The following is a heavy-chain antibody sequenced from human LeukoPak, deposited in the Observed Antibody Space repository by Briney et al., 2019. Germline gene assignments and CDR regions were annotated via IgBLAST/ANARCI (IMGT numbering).Heavy chain of an antibody. V-gene: IGHV1-46*01. CDR3: AREESGGYFDY. CDR1: GYTFTSYY. J-gene: IGHJ4*02. Sequence: ASVKVSCKSSGYTFTSYYMHWVRQAPGQGLEWMGVSNPSGVGTNYAQKFQGRVTMTRDTSTTTVYMELSSLRSEDTAVYYCAREESGGYFDYWGQGTLVTVSS. CDR2: SNPSGVGT. D-gene: IGHD2-8*02.